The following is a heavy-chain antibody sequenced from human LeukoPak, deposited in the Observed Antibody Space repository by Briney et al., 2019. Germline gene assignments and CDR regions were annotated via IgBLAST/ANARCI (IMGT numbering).Heavy chain of an antibody. CDR2: ISYDGSNK. CDR3: AAAVAGYVDY. V-gene: IGHV3-30-3*01. D-gene: IGHD6-19*01. Sequence: PGGSLRLSCAASGFTFSSYTIHWVRQAPGKGLEWVAGISYDGSNKYYADSVKGRFTISGDNSENTLYLQMDGLRAEDTAVYFCAAAVAGYVDYWGQGTLVTVSS. J-gene: IGHJ4*02. CDR1: GFTFSSYT.